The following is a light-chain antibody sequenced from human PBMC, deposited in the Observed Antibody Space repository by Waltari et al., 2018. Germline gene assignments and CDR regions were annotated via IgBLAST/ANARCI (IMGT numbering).Light chain of an antibody. J-gene: IGLJ3*02. Sequence: QLVVTQSPSASAPLGASVKLTCTLTSWHSTFAIAWNQQQPGKGPRYLMSLNSDGSHYRGDGIPDRFSGSSSGAERYLTISSLESEDEADYYCETWDTAIHVFGGGTKLTVI. CDR2: LNSDGSH. CDR3: ETWDTAIHV. V-gene: IGLV4-69*01. CDR1: SWHSTFA.